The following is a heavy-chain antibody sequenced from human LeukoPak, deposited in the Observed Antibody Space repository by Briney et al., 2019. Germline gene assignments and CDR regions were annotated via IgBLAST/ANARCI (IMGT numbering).Heavy chain of an antibody. J-gene: IGHJ4*02. D-gene: IGHD6-19*01. CDR3: IVLAVAGTFGFDY. CDR1: GFTFSSYG. CDR2: IRYDGSSK. Sequence: GGSLRLSCAASGFTFSSYGVHWVRQAPGKGLEWVAFIRYDGSSKYYADSVKGRFTISRDNAKNSLYLQMNSLRAEDTAVYYCIVLAVAGTFGFDYWGQGTLVTVSS. V-gene: IGHV3-30*02.